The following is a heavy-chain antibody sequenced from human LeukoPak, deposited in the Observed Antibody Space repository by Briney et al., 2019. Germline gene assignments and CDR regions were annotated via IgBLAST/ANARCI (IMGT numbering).Heavy chain of an antibody. V-gene: IGHV1-69*04. CDR2: IIPILGIA. Sequence: PAASVKVSCKASGGTFSSYTISWVRRAPGQGLEWMGRIIPILGIANYAQKFQGRVTITADKSTGTAYMELSSLRSEDTAVYYCARDGYSNHFDYWGQGTLVTVSS. CDR3: ARDGYSNHFDY. D-gene: IGHD4-11*01. CDR1: GGTFSSYT. J-gene: IGHJ4*02.